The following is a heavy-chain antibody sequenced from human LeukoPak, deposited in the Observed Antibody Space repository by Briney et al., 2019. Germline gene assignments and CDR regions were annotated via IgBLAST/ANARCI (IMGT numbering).Heavy chain of an antibody. Sequence: ASVKVSCKASGYTFTSYAMHWVRQAPGQRLEWMGWINAGNGNTKYSQKFQGRVTITRDTSASTAYMELSSLRSEDTAVYYCARAAREMATTPDFDYWGQGTLVTVPS. V-gene: IGHV1-3*01. D-gene: IGHD5-24*01. J-gene: IGHJ4*02. CDR1: GYTFTSYA. CDR2: INAGNGNT. CDR3: ARAAREMATTPDFDY.